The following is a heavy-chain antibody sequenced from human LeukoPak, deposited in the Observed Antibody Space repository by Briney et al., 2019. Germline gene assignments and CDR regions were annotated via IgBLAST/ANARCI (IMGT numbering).Heavy chain of an antibody. D-gene: IGHD3-9*01. CDR1: GSIFTSYW. Sequence: EASQQICCEGAGSIFTSYWNGWGRQLPGKAREGRGIIYPGDSHTRYSPSFHGQVTISADKSISTAYLQCRTLKASDTAMYYCARLGILTGSLFDYWGQGALVTVSS. J-gene: IGHJ4*02. CDR2: IYPGDSHT. CDR3: ARLGILTGSLFDY. V-gene: IGHV5-51*01.